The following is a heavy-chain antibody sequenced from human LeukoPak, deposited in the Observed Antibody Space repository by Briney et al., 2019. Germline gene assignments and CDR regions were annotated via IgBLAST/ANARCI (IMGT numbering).Heavy chain of an antibody. V-gene: IGHV3-9*01. CDR2: ISSNSVNI. CDR1: GFKFDDYG. Sequence: GRSLRLSCAASGFKFDDYGMHWVRQAPGKGLEWVSGISSNSVNILYADSVKGRFTISRDNAKNSLYLQMNSLRAEDTAVYYCARDGGNYAFDIWGQGTMVTVSS. D-gene: IGHD4-23*01. J-gene: IGHJ3*02. CDR3: ARDGGNYAFDI.